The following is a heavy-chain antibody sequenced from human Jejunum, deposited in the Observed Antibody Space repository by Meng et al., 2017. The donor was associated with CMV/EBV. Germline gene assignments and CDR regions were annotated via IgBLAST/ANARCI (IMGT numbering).Heavy chain of an antibody. CDR1: GYTFLTYG. J-gene: IGHJ5*02. V-gene: IGHV1-18*01. Sequence: VLSGAVMKQPGASVSVPCQASGYTFLTYGISWVRLAPGQGLEWMGWISPYNGNTNYAQKLQGRVTMITDTSTSTAYMELRSLRSDDTAVYYCARDLIAARPGWFDPWGQGTLVTVSS. CDR2: ISPYNGNT. D-gene: IGHD6-6*01. CDR3: ARDLIAARPGWFDP.